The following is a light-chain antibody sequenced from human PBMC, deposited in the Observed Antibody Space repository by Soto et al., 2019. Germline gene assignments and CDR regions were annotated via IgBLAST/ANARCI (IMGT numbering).Light chain of an antibody. CDR2: EVS. V-gene: IGLV2-14*01. CDR3: SSLTTSFTYV. CDR1: SXDVGAYNY. J-gene: IGLJ1*01. Sequence: LTQPASVSGSPGQSGAISCTGTSXDVGAYNYISWYQQHPGKAPKLLLSEVSNRPSGVSARFSGSKSGNTASLTISGLQAEDEADYYCSSLTTSFTYVFGPATKV.